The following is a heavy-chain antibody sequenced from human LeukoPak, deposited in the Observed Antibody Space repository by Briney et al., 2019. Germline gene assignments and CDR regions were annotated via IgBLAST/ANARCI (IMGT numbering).Heavy chain of an antibody. CDR3: ATGISVFDY. V-gene: IGHV4-4*07. D-gene: IGHD1-1*01. Sequence: PSETLSLTCSVSGGSISNWCWNWIRQPAGKGLEWIGRLYLSADTNYKPSLKSRVTISADMSNNEISLKLSSVTAADTAVYYCATGISVFDYWGQGLLVTVSS. CDR1: GGSISNWC. CDR2: LYLSADT. J-gene: IGHJ4*02.